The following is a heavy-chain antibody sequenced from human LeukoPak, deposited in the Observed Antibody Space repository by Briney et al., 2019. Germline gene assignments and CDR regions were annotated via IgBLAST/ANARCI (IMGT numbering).Heavy chain of an antibody. Sequence: GGSLRLSCAASGFTFSGYAMSWVRQAPGKGLEWVSAISGSGGSTYYADSVKGRFTISRDNSKNTLYLQMNSLRAEDTAVYYCAKSESAMSYYGMDVWGQGTTVTVSS. CDR2: ISGSGGST. J-gene: IGHJ6*02. V-gene: IGHV3-23*01. CDR1: GFTFSGYA. D-gene: IGHD2-2*01. CDR3: AKSESAMSYYGMDV.